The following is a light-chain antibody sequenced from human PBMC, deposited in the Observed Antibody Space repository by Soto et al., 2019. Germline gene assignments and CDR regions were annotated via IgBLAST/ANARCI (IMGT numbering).Light chain of an antibody. CDR1: SSNIGSNY. CDR2: GNN. V-gene: IGLV1-47*01. Sequence: QSVLTQPPSASGTPGQRVTISCSGSSSNIGSNYAYWYQQLPGTAPKLLIYGNNQRPSGVPDRFSGSKSGTSASLAISGLRSEDEADYYCAAWDDSLSALYVFGQGTKV. CDR3: AAWDDSLSALYV. J-gene: IGLJ1*01.